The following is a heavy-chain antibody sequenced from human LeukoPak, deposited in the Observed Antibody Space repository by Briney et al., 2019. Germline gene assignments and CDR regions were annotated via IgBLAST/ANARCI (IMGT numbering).Heavy chain of an antibody. J-gene: IGHJ4*02. CDR3: ARDSPDYGDYHTFDY. CDR1: GYTFTSYD. Sequence: ASVKVSCKASGYTFTSYDINWVRQATGQGLEWMGWMNPNSGNTGYAQKLQGRVTMTTDTSTSTAYMELRSLRSDDTAVYYCARDSPDYGDYHTFDYWGQGTLVTVSS. V-gene: IGHV1-8*01. CDR2: MNPNSGNT. D-gene: IGHD4-17*01.